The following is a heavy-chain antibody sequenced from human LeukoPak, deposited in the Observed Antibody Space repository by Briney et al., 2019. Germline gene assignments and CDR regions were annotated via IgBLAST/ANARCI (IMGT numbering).Heavy chain of an antibody. J-gene: IGHJ4*02. D-gene: IGHD2-2*01. CDR1: GFTFSSYA. V-gene: IGHV3-30-3*01. CDR3: AKDPGVVPAAPYYFDY. CDR2: ISYDGSNK. Sequence: GGSLRLSCAASGFTFSSYAMHWVRQAPGKGLEWVAVISYDGSNKYYADSVKGRSTISRDNSKNTLYLQMNSLRAEDTAVYYCAKDPGVVPAAPYYFDYWGQGTLVTVSS.